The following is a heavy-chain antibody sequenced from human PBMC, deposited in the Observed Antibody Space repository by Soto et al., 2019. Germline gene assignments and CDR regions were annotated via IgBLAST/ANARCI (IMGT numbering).Heavy chain of an antibody. CDR2: ISSNGGST. CDR1: GLTFSSYA. D-gene: IGHD2-15*01. CDR3: AIVIASQPYYGMDV. J-gene: IGHJ6*02. Sequence: GGSLRLSCAASGLTFSSYAMHWVRQAPGKGMEYVSAISSNGGSTYYADSVKGRFTISSDNSKNTLYLQMGRIRAEAMAVYCCAIVIASQPYYGMDVWGQGTTVTVSS. V-gene: IGHV3-64*02.